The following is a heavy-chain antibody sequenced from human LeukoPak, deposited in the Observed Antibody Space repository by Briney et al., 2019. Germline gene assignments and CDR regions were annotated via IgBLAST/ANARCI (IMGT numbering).Heavy chain of an antibody. CDR1: GFTFSSYW. Sequence: PGGSLRLSCAASGFTFSSYWMSWVRQAPGKGLEWVANIKQDGSEKYYVDSVKGRFTISRDNAKNSLYLQMNSLRAEDTAVYYCARATSYSSSWYDEGYYFDYWGQGTLVIVSS. CDR2: IKQDGSEK. V-gene: IGHV3-7*01. CDR3: ARATSYSSSWYDEGYYFDY. J-gene: IGHJ4*02. D-gene: IGHD6-13*01.